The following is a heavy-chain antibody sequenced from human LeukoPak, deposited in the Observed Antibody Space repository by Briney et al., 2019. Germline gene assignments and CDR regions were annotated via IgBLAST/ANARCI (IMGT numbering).Heavy chain of an antibody. V-gene: IGHV4-59*01. CDR2: IYYSGST. CDR3: ARDRYGDRYYYYGMDV. Sequence: SETLSLTCTVSGGSISSYYWSWIRQPPGKELEWIGYIYYSGSTNYNPSLKSRVTISVDTSKNQFSLKLSPVTAADTAVYYCARDRYGDRYYYYGMDVWGQGTTVTVSS. CDR1: GGSISSYY. D-gene: IGHD4-17*01. J-gene: IGHJ6*02.